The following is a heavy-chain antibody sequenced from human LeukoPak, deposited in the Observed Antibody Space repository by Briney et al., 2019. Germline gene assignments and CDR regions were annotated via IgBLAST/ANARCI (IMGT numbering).Heavy chain of an antibody. Sequence: PSETLSLTCTVSGGSISSYYWSWIRQPPGKGLEWIGYIYYSGSTNYNPSLKSRVTISVDTSKNQFSLKLSSVTAADTAVYYCARSDSVGATDCWGQGTLVTVSS. D-gene: IGHD1-26*01. J-gene: IGHJ4*02. CDR1: GGSISSYY. CDR2: IYYSGST. CDR3: ARSDSVGATDC. V-gene: IGHV4-59*08.